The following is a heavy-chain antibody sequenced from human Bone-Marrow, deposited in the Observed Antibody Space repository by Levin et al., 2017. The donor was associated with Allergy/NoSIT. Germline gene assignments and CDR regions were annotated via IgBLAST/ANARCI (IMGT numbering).Heavy chain of an antibody. CDR1: GFTFANAW. D-gene: IGHD1-26*01. V-gene: IGHV3-15*01. Sequence: ETLSLTCAGSGFTFANAWMNWVRQAPGKGLEWVGRVQSTTDGGAIDYAAPVKGRFSISRDDSKNTLYLQMNSLRTEDSAVYYCTTDAVGATFFDYWGQGTLVTVSS. J-gene: IGHJ4*02. CDR2: VQSTTDGGAI. CDR3: TTDAVGATFFDY.